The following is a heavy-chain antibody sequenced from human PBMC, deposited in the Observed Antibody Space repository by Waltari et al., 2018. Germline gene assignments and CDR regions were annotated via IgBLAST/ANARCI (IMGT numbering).Heavy chain of an antibody. CDR2: IWYDGSNK. Sequence: QVQLVESGGGVVQPGRSLRLSCAASGFTFSSYGMHWVRQAPGKGLEWVAVIWYDGSNKYYADSVKGRFTISRDNSKNTLYLQMNSLRAEDTAVYYCAKEGAAAGTGWFDPWGQGTLVTVSS. CDR1: GFTFSSYG. J-gene: IGHJ5*02. CDR3: AKEGAAAGTGWFDP. D-gene: IGHD6-13*01. V-gene: IGHV3-33*06.